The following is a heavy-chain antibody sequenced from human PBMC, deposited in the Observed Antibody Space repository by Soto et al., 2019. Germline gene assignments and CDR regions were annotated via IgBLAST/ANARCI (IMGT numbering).Heavy chain of an antibody. D-gene: IGHD6-19*01. V-gene: IGHV2-5*02. CDR3: AHRRPTSSGDNYFDY. Sequence: QITLKESGPTLVKPTQTLTLTCTFSGFSLSTSGVGVGWIRQPPGKALEWLALIYWDNDKRYSPSLKSRLTITTDTSKNQVVLTMTNMDPVDTATYYCAHRRPTSSGDNYFDYWGQGTLVTVSS. CDR1: GFSLSTSGVG. J-gene: IGHJ4*02. CDR2: IYWDNDK.